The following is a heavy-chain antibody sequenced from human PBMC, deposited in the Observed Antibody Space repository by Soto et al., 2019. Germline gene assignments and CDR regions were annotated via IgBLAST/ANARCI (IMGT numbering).Heavy chain of an antibody. CDR3: ARERGSGGLLDY. CDR2: IYHSGST. V-gene: IGHV4-30-2*01. Sequence: QLQLQESGSGLVKPSQTLSLTCAVSGGSISSGGYSWSWIRQPPGKGLEWIGYIYHSGSTYYNPSLKSRVTKAVDRSKNQFSLKLSSVPAADTAVYYCARERGSGGLLDYWGQGTLVTVSS. CDR1: GGSISSGGYS. D-gene: IGHD2-15*01. J-gene: IGHJ4*02.